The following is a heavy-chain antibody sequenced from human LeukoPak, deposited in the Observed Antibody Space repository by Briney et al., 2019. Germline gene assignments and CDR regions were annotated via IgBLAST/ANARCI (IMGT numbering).Heavy chain of an antibody. CDR3: ARGTPLRYFDWLLRGGWFDP. CDR1: GGSFSGYY. V-gene: IGHV4-34*01. CDR2: INHSGST. Sequence: SETLSLTCAVYGGSFSGYYWSWILQPPGKGLEWIGEINHSGSTNYNPSLKSRVTISVDTSKNQFSLKLSSVTAADTAVYYCARGTPLRYFDWLLRGGWFDPWGPGTLVTVPS. D-gene: IGHD3-9*01. J-gene: IGHJ5*02.